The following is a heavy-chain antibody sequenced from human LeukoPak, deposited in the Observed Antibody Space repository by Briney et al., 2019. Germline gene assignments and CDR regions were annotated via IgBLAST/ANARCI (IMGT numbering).Heavy chain of an antibody. D-gene: IGHD2-15*01. CDR2: ISGSGGGT. CDR1: GFAFSNHN. V-gene: IGHV3-23*01. J-gene: IGHJ4*02. Sequence: GGSLRLSCVASGFAFSNHNMDWVRQAPGKGLGWVSGISGSGGGTHYADSVQGRFTISRDNSKNTLYLQMNSLRADDTAVYYCAKGRLVVGAVDYWGQGTLVTVSS. CDR3: AKGRLVVGAVDY.